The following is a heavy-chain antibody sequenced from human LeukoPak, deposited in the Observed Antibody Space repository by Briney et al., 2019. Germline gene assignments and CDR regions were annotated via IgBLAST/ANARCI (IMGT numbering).Heavy chain of an antibody. CDR1: GGSISSYY. CDR3: AREKNGGSYSAFDY. CDR2: IYYSGST. Sequence: SETLSLTCTVAGGSISSYYWSWIRQPPGKGLEWIGYIYYSGSTNYNPSLKSRVTISVDTSKNQFSLKLSSVTAADTAVYYCAREKNGGSYSAFDYWGQGTLVTVFS. D-gene: IGHD1-26*01. J-gene: IGHJ4*02. V-gene: IGHV4-59*01.